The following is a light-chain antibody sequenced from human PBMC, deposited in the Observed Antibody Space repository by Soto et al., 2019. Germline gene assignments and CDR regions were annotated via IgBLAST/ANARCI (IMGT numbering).Light chain of an antibody. Sequence: IQLTQSPSSLSASVGDRVTITCRASQGISSSLAWFQQKPGKATKLLIYAASTLQSGDPSRFSVSRAGTDFTLPISSLQPEDFSTYSCQQLNSHQWTLGQGTKLEIK. CDR1: QGISSS. V-gene: IGKV1-9*01. J-gene: IGKJ1*01. CDR3: QQLNSHQWT. CDR2: AAS.